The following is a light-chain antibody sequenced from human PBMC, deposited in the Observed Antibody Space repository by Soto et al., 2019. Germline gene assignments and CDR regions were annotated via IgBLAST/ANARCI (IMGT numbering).Light chain of an antibody. J-gene: IGKJ3*01. CDR3: QQYGRSPFT. CDR2: SAS. Sequence: EIVLTQSPGTLSLSPGERATLSCRASQSVSNNYLSWYRQKPGQAPRPLIFSASNMATGIPDRFSGSGSGTDFTLTISTLEPEDFAVYYCQQYGRSPFTFGPGTKVDIK. CDR1: QSVSNNY. V-gene: IGKV3-20*01.